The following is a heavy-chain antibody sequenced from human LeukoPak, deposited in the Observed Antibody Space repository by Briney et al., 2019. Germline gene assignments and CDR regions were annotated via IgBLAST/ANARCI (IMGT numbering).Heavy chain of an antibody. V-gene: IGHV4-59*08. Sequence: KPSETLSLTCTVSGGSISSYYWSWIRQPPGKGLEWIGYIYYSGSTNYNPSLKSRVTISVNTSKNQFSLKLSSVTAADTAVYYCARQLYSSSWEYNWFDPWGQGTLVTVSS. J-gene: IGHJ5*02. CDR3: ARQLYSSSWEYNWFDP. CDR1: GGSISSYY. CDR2: IYYSGST. D-gene: IGHD6-13*01.